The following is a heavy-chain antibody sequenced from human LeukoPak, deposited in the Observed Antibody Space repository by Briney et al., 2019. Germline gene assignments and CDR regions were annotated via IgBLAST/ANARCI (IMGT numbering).Heavy chain of an antibody. V-gene: IGHV3-48*01. CDR1: GFTLTSDS. CDR3: ARATYYYDSSGYFGPLGVVY. J-gene: IGHJ4*02. Sequence: GGSLRLSCAASGFTLTSDSMNWVRQAPGKGLEWISYISSSSSTIYYADSVKGRFTISRDNSKNTLYLQMNSLRAEDTAVYYCARATYYYDSSGYFGPLGVVYWGQGTLVTVSS. D-gene: IGHD3-22*01. CDR2: ISSSSSTI.